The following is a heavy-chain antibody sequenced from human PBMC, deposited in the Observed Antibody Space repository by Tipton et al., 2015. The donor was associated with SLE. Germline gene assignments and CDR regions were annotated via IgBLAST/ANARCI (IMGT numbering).Heavy chain of an antibody. Sequence: LVKPSETLSLICTVSGASMSGDYWSWIRQPPGGGLEWIGYVFYSGSTRYNPSLQSRVSFSIDTSKSQFSLRLSSVTAADTAVYYCARHMSVTYANFDVWGQGTVVTVSS. CDR1: GASMSGDY. D-gene: IGHD2-2*01. J-gene: IGHJ3*01. V-gene: IGHV4-59*08. CDR2: VFYSGST. CDR3: ARHMSVTYANFDV.